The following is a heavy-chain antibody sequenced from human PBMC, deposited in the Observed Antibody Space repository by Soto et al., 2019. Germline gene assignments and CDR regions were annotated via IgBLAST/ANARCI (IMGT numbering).Heavy chain of an antibody. J-gene: IGHJ4*02. CDR3: AKSKRGSGWESDFFDY. CDR2: ISGSGGT. CDR1: GFTFSTDA. D-gene: IGHD6-19*01. Sequence: LIRACAASGFTFSTDAMRWVRQAPGKALGWGSAISGSGGTYYAESVKDRFTISRDHSKSTLYLQMNRLRAEDTAIYYCAKSKRGSGWESDFFDYWGQGTMVTVSS. V-gene: IGHV3-23*01.